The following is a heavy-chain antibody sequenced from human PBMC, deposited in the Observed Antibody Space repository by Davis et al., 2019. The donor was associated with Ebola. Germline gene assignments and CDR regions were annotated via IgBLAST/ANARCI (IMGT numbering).Heavy chain of an antibody. CDR3: AKELAEGVVPAAIMDV. J-gene: IGHJ6*02. Sequence: PGGSLRPSCVVSGLTFSSYAMSWVRQAPGKGLEWVSAISGSCGSTFYADSVKGRFTISRYNSKNTLYLQMNSLRAEDTAVYYCAKELAEGVVPAAIMDVWGQGTTVTVSS. CDR2: ISGSCGST. D-gene: IGHD2-2*01. V-gene: IGHV3-23*01. CDR1: GLTFSSYA.